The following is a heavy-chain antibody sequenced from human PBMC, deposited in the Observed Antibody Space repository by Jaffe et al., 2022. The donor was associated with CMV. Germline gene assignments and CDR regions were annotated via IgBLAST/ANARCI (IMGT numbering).Heavy chain of an antibody. CDR2: IYYSGST. J-gene: IGHJ6*03. CDR3: ARRYGSGSYHYYYYYMDV. V-gene: IGHV4-59*01. CDR1: GGSISSYY. Sequence: QVQLQESGPGLVKPSETLSLTCTVSGGSISSYYWSWIRQPPGKGLEWIGYIYYSGSTNYNPSLKSRVTISVDTSKNQFSLKLSSVTAADTAVYYCARRYGSGSYHYYYYYMDVWGKGTTVTVSS. D-gene: IGHD3-10*01.